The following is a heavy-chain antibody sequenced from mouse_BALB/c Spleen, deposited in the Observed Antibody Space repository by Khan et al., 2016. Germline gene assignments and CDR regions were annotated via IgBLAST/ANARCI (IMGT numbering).Heavy chain of an antibody. CDR3: AREGLRRGFAY. J-gene: IGHJ3*01. CDR1: GFTFSDYY. Sequence: EVELVESGGGLVKPGGSLKLSCAASGFTFSDYYMYWVRQTPEKRLEWVATISDGGSYNYYPDSVKGRFTISRDNAKNNLYLQMSSLKSEDTAMYYCAREGLRRGFAYWGQLTLVTVSA. D-gene: IGHD2-4*01. CDR2: ISDGGSYN. V-gene: IGHV5-4*02.